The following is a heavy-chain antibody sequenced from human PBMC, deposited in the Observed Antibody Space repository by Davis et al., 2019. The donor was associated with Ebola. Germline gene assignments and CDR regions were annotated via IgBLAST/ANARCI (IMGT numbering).Heavy chain of an antibody. CDR1: GYSFTSYW. CDR2: IYPGDSDT. Sequence: GGSLRLSCKGSGYSFTSYWIAWVRQMPGKGLEWMGIIYPGDSDTRYSPSFRGQVTISADKSFSTAYLQWSGLKASDTAMYYCARGPRSYFRTGGDDYWGQGTLVSVSS. V-gene: IGHV5-51*01. D-gene: IGHD3-10*01. CDR3: ARGPRSYFRTGGDDY. J-gene: IGHJ4*02.